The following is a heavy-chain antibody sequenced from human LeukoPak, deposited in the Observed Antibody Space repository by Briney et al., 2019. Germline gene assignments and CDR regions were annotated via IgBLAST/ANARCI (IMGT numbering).Heavy chain of an antibody. Sequence: SETLSLSCTVSGDSISSYYRSWIRQPPGKGLEWIGYIFYTGSANYNPSLKSRVTMSVDTSKNQFSLNLYSVTAEDTAVYYCARGTRSSSWYSACWGQGNLGSVSS. CDR2: IFYTGSA. J-gene: IGHJ4*02. D-gene: IGHD6-13*01. CDR1: GDSISSYY. V-gene: IGHV4-59*13. CDR3: ARGTRSSSWYSAC.